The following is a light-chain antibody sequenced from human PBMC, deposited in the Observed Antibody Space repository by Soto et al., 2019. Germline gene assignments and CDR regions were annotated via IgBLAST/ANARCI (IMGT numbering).Light chain of an antibody. CDR2: GVS. Sequence: QSALTQPASVSGSPGQSITISCAGTSSDIGGSNYVSWYQQHPGKAPKLMIYGVSNRPSGVSNRFSGSKSGNTASLTISGLQAEDEADYFCYSSRSSSSTVFGGGTKLTVL. V-gene: IGLV2-14*03. CDR3: YSSRSSSSTV. J-gene: IGLJ2*01. CDR1: SSDIGGSNY.